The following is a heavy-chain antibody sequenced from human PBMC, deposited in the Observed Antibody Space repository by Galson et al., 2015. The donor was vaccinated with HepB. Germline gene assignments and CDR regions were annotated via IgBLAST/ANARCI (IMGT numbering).Heavy chain of an antibody. CDR1: GFTFRNYG. J-gene: IGHJ4*02. Sequence: SLRLSCAASGFTFRNYGMHWVRQAPGKGLEWVAFIRYDGSNKYYAESVRGRFTISRDSSKNTLYLQMNSLRAEDTAVYYCAKDPPQYISNLYYLDYWGQGTLVTVSS. D-gene: IGHD3-3*02. CDR2: IRYDGSNK. V-gene: IGHV3-30*02. CDR3: AKDPPQYISNLYYLDY.